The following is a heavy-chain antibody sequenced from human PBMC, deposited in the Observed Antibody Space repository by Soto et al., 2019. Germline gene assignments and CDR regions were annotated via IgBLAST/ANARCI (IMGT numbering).Heavy chain of an antibody. CDR1: GGSISSSNW. Sequence: QVQLQESGPGLVKPSGTLSLICAVSGGSISSSNWWSWVRQPPGKGLEWIGEIYHTGSTNYNPSLKSRVTLLVDKSKNQLSLKLNSVTAADTAVYYCARGSMIRGDLDYWGQGTLITVSS. D-gene: IGHD3-10*01. CDR3: ARGSMIRGDLDY. CDR2: IYHTGST. V-gene: IGHV4-4*02. J-gene: IGHJ4*02.